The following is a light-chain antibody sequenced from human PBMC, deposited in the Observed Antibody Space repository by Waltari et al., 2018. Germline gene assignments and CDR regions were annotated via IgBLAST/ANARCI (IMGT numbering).Light chain of an antibody. CDR1: QSISSY. Sequence: DIQMTSSPSFFSSSVGNRATITCRASQSISSYLNWYQQKPGKAPKLLIYAASSLQSGVPSRFSGSGSGTDFTLTISSLQPEDFATYYCQQSYSTPWTFGQGTKVEIK. CDR2: AAS. CDR3: QQSYSTPWT. V-gene: IGKV1-39*01. J-gene: IGKJ1*01.